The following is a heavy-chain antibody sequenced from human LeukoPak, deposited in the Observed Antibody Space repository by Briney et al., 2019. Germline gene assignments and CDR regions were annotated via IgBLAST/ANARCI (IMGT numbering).Heavy chain of an antibody. CDR3: ARVKDGYNYFDY. Sequence: PSETLSLNCTVSGGSFTFNHWSWIRQPPGRELEWIGYIYYTGSTVYNPSLQSRLSMSIDTSKNQFSLKLSSVTAADTGVYYCARVKDGYNYFDYWGQGSLVTVSS. V-gene: IGHV4-59*01. CDR1: GGSFTFNH. J-gene: IGHJ4*02. D-gene: IGHD5-24*01. CDR2: IYYTGST.